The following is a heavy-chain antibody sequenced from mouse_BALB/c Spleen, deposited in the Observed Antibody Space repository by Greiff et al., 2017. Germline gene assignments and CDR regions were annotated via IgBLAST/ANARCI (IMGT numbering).Heavy chain of an antibody. D-gene: IGHD2-14*01. CDR3: TREVRREDVAWFAY. Sequence: LQQPGSELVRPGASVKLSCKASGYTFTSYWMHWVKQRHGQGLEWIGNIYPGSGSTNYDEKFKSKGTLTVDTSSSTAYMHLSSLTSEDSAVYYCTREVRREDVAWFAYWGQGTLVTVSA. J-gene: IGHJ3*01. CDR2: IYPGSGST. CDR1: GYTFTSYW. V-gene: IGHV1S22*01.